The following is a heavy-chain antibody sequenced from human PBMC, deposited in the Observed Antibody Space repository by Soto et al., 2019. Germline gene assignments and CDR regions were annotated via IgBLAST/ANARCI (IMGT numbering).Heavy chain of an antibody. J-gene: IGHJ6*02. V-gene: IGHV3-74*01. CDR3: ARGISPLSGMDV. CDR2: INSDASST. CDR1: GFTFSSYW. Sequence: GGSLRPSCAASGFTFSSYWMHWVRQAPGKGLVWVSRINSDASSTSYADSVKGRFTISRDNAKNTLYLQMNSMIAEDTAVYYCARGISPLSGMDVWGQGTTVTVSS. D-gene: IGHD3-3*02.